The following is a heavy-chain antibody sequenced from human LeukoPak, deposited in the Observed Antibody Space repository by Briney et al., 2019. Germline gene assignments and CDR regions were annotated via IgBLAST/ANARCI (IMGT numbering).Heavy chain of an antibody. CDR2: MRRDGNEI. CDR1: GFTFSTYW. D-gene: IGHD3-10*01. J-gene: IGHJ4*02. CDR3: AKKHYFGSGSYEY. V-gene: IGHV3-7*03. Sequence: GGSLRLSCSASGFTFSTYWMSWVRQAPGKGLEWVANMRRDGNEIYYLDSVRGRFTISRDNAKNSLYLQMNSLRAEDTAVYYCAKKHYFGSGSYEYWGQGTLVTVSS.